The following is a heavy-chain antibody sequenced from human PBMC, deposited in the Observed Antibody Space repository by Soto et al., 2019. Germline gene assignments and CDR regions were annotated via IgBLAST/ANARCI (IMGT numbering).Heavy chain of an antibody. Sequence: GASVKVSCTASGYTFSNYGVSWVRQAPGQGLEWMGWITAYNGKTNYAHNFEGRVAMTIDTSTSTAYMELRSLRSDDTAVYYCARQHNDLWSDSPDFDYWGQGTLVTLSS. CDR3: ARQHNDLWSDSPDFDY. D-gene: IGHD3-3*01. J-gene: IGHJ4*02. CDR1: GYTFSNYG. V-gene: IGHV1-18*04. CDR2: ITAYNGKT.